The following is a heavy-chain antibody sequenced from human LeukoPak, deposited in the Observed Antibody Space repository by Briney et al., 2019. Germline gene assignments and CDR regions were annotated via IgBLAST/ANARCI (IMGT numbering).Heavy chain of an antibody. Sequence: SETLSLTCAVYGGSFCGYYWSWIRQPPGKGLEWIGEINHSGSTNYNPSLKSRVTISVDTSKNQFSLKLSSVTVADTAVYYCATLAENHGDYVTWDYWGQGTLVTVSS. V-gene: IGHV4-34*01. J-gene: IGHJ4*02. CDR2: INHSGST. CDR3: ATLAENHGDYVTWDY. CDR1: GGSFCGYY. D-gene: IGHD4-17*01.